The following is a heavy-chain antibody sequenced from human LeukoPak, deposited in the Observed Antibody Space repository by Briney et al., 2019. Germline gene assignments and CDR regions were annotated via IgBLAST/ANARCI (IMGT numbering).Heavy chain of an antibody. CDR1: GGSISTYY. Sequence: PSETLSLTCIVSGGSISTYYWSWIRQPPGKGLEWIGYIYISGTTNYNPSLKSRVTMSVDTSKNQLSMKLSSVTAADTAVYYCARGSDFGDCWGQGTLVTVSS. CDR3: ARGSDFGDC. CDR2: IYISGTT. D-gene: IGHD4-17*01. J-gene: IGHJ4*02. V-gene: IGHV4-59*01.